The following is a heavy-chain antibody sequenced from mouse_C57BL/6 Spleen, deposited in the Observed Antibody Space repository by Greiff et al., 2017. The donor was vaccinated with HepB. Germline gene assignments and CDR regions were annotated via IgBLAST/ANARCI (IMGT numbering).Heavy chain of an antibody. V-gene: IGHV1-82*01. CDR1: GYAFSSSW. J-gene: IGHJ4*01. Sequence: VQLQQSGPELVKPGASVKISCKASGYAFSSSWMNWVKQRPGKGLEWIGRIYPGDGDTNYNGKFKGKATLTADKSSSTAYMQLSSLTSEDSAVYFCARTEDGYYAMDYWGQGTSVTVSS. CDR2: IYPGDGDT. D-gene: IGHD2-3*01. CDR3: ARTEDGYYAMDY.